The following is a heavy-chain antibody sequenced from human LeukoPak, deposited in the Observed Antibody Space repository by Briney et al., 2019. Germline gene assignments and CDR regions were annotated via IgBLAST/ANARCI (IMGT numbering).Heavy chain of an antibody. CDR2: INHSGST. J-gene: IGHJ2*01. CDR1: GGSFSGYY. CDR3: ARKSWYFDL. V-gene: IGHV4-34*01. Sequence: SETLSLTCAVYGGSFSGYYWSWIRQPPGKGLEWIGEINHSGSTNYNPSLKSRVTISVDTSKNQFSLKLSSVTAAGTAVYYCARKSWYFDLWGRGTLVTVSS.